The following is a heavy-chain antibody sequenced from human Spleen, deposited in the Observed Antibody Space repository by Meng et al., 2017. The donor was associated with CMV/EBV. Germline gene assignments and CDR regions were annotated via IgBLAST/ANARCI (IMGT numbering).Heavy chain of an antibody. V-gene: IGHV4-30-4*01. CDR3: ARAEYYNWFDP. J-gene: IGHJ5*02. Sequence: QVQVQESGPGLVKPSQTLSLTCTVSGGSMSSGDYFWNWIRQPPGKGLEWIGYIYYGGNTYYNPSLKSRVTISIDTSKNQFSLKLSSVTAADTAVYYCARAEYYNWFDPWGQGTLVTVSS. D-gene: IGHD1-14*01. CDR1: GGSMSSGDYF. CDR2: IYYGGNT.